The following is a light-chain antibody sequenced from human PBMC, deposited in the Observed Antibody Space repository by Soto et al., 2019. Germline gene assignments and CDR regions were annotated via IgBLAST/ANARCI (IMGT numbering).Light chain of an antibody. CDR1: SSNIGAGYG. CDR3: QSFDSILSGV. V-gene: IGLV1-40*01. J-gene: IGLJ2*01. Sequence: QSVLTQPPSVSGAPGQRVTISCTGSSSNIGAGYGVHWYQQLPGAAPKLLIYGNSNRPSGVPDRFSGSKSGTSASLAITGLQADDEADYYCQSFDSILSGVFCGGTKLTVL. CDR2: GNS.